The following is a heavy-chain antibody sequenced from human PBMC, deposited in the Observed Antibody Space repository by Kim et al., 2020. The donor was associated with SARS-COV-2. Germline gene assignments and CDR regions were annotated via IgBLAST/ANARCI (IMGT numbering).Heavy chain of an antibody. V-gene: IGHV1-18*01. J-gene: IGHJ4*02. D-gene: IGHD3-10*01. CDR3: AREALLWFGEPNYYFDY. Sequence: LQGRVTMTTDTSTSTAYMELRSLRSDDTAVYYCAREALLWFGEPNYYFDYWGQGTLVTVSS.